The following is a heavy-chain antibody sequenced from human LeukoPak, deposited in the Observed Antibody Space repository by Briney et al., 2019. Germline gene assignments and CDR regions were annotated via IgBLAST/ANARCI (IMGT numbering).Heavy chain of an antibody. CDR3: ARNTSGFKLGDAFDI. CDR2: ISGSAYST. CDR1: GFTFSSYA. Sequence: GGSLRLPCAASGFTFSSYAMTWVRQAPGKGLEWISAISGSAYSTSYADSVKGRFTISRDNSKNPLYLQMNSLRAEDTAIYYCARNTSGFKLGDAFDIWGQGTMVTVSS. D-gene: IGHD3-22*01. J-gene: IGHJ3*02. V-gene: IGHV3-23*01.